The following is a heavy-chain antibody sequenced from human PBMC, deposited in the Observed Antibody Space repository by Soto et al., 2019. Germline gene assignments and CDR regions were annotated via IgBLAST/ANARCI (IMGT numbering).Heavy chain of an antibody. J-gene: IGHJ4*02. CDR2: MNPNSGNT. D-gene: IGHD6-13*01. V-gene: IGHV1-8*02. CDR1: GGTFSSYA. CDR3: ARARYSSSWYLPSFDY. Sequence: AASVKVSCKASGGTFSSYAISWVRQAPGQGLEWMGWMNPNSGNTGYAQKFQGRVTMTRNTSISTAYTELSSLRSEDTAVYYCARARYSSSWYLPSFDYWGQGTLVTVSS.